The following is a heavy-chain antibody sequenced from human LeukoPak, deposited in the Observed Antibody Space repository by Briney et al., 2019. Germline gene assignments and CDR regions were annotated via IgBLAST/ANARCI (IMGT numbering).Heavy chain of an antibody. CDR1: GGSISSYY. CDR3: ARYFSHSSAWSEGGLDQ. CDR2: IYYSGST. Sequence: SETLSLTCTVSGGSISSYYWSWIRQPPGKGLEWIGYIYYSGSTNYNPSLKSRVTISVDTSKNQFSLKLSSVTAADTAVYYCARYFSHSSAWSEGGLDQWGQGTLVTVSS. J-gene: IGHJ4*02. V-gene: IGHV4-59*01. D-gene: IGHD6-19*01.